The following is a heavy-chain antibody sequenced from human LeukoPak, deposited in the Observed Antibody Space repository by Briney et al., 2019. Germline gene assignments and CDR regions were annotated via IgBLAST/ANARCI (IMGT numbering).Heavy chain of an antibody. D-gene: IGHD2/OR15-2a*01. Sequence: GGSLRLSCAASGFTFSSYAMSWVRQAPGKGLEWVSGISGSDGSTNYADSVKGRFTISRENSKNTLYLQMNSLRAEDTAVYYCAKDSAKKYGDYWGQGTLVTVSS. J-gene: IGHJ4*02. CDR3: AKDSAKKYGDY. CDR2: ISGSDGST. V-gene: IGHV3-23*01. CDR1: GFTFSSYA.